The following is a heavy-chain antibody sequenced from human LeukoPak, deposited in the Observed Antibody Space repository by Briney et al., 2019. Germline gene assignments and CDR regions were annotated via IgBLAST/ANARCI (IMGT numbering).Heavy chain of an antibody. Sequence: SGTLSLTCTVSGGSINSVNYYWSWIRQHPGKGLEWIVNIHYSGSTYYNPSLKSRVTISVDTSENQFSLKLTSVTVADTATYYCARWRFGEDAFDIWGQGTMVTVSS. CDR3: ARWRFGEDAFDI. D-gene: IGHD3-10*01. J-gene: IGHJ3*02. CDR2: IHYSGST. CDR1: GGSINSVNYY. V-gene: IGHV4-31*03.